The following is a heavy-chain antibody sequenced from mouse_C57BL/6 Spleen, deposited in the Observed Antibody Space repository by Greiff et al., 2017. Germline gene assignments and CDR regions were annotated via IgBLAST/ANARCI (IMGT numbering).Heavy chain of an antibody. CDR3: ARRDYYDYEGYAMDY. Sequence: VQLQQSGPELVQPGASVKISCKASGYSFTDYNMNWVKQSNGKSLEWIGVINPNYGTTSYNQKFKGKATLTVDQSSSPAYMQLNSLTSEDSAVYYCARRDYYDYEGYAMDYWGQGTSGTVSS. V-gene: IGHV1-39*01. CDR2: INPNYGTT. D-gene: IGHD2-4*01. J-gene: IGHJ4*01. CDR1: GYSFTDYN.